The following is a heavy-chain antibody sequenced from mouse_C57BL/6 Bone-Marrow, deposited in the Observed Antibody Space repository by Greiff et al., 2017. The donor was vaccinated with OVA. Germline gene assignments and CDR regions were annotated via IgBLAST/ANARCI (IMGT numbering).Heavy chain of an antibody. J-gene: IGHJ2*01. CDR2: IYPRDGST. CDR3: ARGRGDGLFDY. V-gene: IGHV1-85*01. Sequence: LVESGPELVKPGASVKLSCKASGYTFTSYDINWVKQRPGQGLEWIGWIYPRDGSTKYNEKFKGKATLTVDTSSSTAYMELHSLTSEDSAVYFCARGRGDGLFDYWGQGTTLTVSS. CDR1: GYTFTSYD. D-gene: IGHD2-3*01.